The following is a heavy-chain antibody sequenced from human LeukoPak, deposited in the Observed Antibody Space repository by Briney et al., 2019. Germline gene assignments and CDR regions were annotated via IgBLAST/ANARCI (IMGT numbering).Heavy chain of an antibody. J-gene: IGHJ6*03. CDR1: GFTISGHA. CDR3: ARANSGSPYHNYMDV. Sequence: GGSLRLSCAASGFTISGHAMHWVRQAPGKGLEWVAVISYDGSNKYYADSVKGRFTISRDNSKDTLYLQMNSLRAEDTAVYYCARANSGSPYHNYMDVWGKGTMVTVSS. CDR2: ISYDGSNK. V-gene: IGHV3-30*01. D-gene: IGHD1-26*01.